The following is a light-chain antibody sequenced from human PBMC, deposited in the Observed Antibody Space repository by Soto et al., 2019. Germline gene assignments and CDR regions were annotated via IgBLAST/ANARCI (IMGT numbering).Light chain of an antibody. CDR1: SSNIGNNA. Sequence: QSVLTQPPSVSEAPGQRVTISCSGSSSNIGNNAVNWYQQLPGKAPKLLIFYDGQLPSGVSDRFSGSRSGTSASLAISGLQSEDEAEYHCTAWDDSLNGWVFGGGTQLTVL. CDR2: YDG. CDR3: TAWDDSLNGWV. J-gene: IGLJ7*01. V-gene: IGLV1-36*01.